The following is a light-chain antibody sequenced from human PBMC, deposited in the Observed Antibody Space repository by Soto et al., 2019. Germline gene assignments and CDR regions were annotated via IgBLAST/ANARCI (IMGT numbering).Light chain of an antibody. CDR2: EVS. V-gene: IGLV2-14*01. Sequence: QSVLTQPAFVSGSPGQSITISCTGTSSDVGGYNYVSWYQHPPGKAPKLMISEVSNRPSGVSNRFSGSKSGNTASLTISGLQAEDEVDYYCSSYTSTSTRVFGTGTKLTVL. J-gene: IGLJ1*01. CDR3: SSYTSTSTRV. CDR1: SSDVGGYNY.